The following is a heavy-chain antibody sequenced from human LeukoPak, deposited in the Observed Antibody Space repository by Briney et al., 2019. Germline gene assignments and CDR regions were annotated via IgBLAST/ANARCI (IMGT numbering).Heavy chain of an antibody. CDR2: IYTSGST. D-gene: IGHD6-19*01. J-gene: IGHJ4*02. Sequence: SETLSLTCTVSGGSISSYYWNWIRQPAGKGLEWIGRIYTSGSTNYNPSLKSRVTMSVDTSKNQFSLKLSSVTAADTAVYYCARGRYSSGWIDYWGQGTLVTVSS. CDR3: ARGRYSSGWIDY. V-gene: IGHV4-4*07. CDR1: GGSISSYY.